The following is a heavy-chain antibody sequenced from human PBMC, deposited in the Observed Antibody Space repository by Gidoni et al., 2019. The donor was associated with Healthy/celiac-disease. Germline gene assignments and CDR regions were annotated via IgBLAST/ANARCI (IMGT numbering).Heavy chain of an antibody. CDR2: IAYDGSNN. V-gene: IGHV3-30*18. CDR3: AKDPKYSSSWFQSYFDY. CDR1: GCTFSSYG. Sequence: QVQLVESGGGVVQPGRSLRLSCSSSGCTFSSYGMHWVRQAPGKGPEWVAVIAYDGSNNYYADSVKGRFTISRDNSKNTLYLQMNSLRAEDTAVYYCAKDPKYSSSWFQSYFDYWGQGTLVTVSS. J-gene: IGHJ4*02. D-gene: IGHD6-13*01.